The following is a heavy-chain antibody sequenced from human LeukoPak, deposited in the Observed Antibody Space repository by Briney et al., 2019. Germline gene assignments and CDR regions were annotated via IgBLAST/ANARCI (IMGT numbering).Heavy chain of an antibody. CDR1: GASISSTAHY. CDR2: IYTSGST. V-gene: IGHV4-39*07. CDR3: ARENEEGYCSGGSCYDNWFDP. D-gene: IGHD2-15*01. Sequence: SETLSLTCTVSGASISSTAHYWAWIRQSPGKGLEWIGRIYTSGSTNYNPSLKSRVTMSVDTSKNQFSLKLSSVTAADTAVYYCARENEEGYCSGGSCYDNWFDPWGQGTLVTVSS. J-gene: IGHJ5*02.